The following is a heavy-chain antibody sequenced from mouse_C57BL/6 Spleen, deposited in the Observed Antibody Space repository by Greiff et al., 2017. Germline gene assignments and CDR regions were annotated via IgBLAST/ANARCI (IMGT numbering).Heavy chain of an antibody. CDR2: IRNKANNHAT. J-gene: IGHJ3*01. CDR3: TRRYGSRGAWFAY. Sequence: EVKLVESGGGLVQPGGSMKLSCAASGFTFSDAWMDWVRQSPEKGLEWVAEIRNKANNHATYYAESVKGRFTISRDDSKSSVYLQMNSLRAEDTGIYYCTRRYGSRGAWFAYWGQGTLVTVSA. D-gene: IGHD1-1*01. V-gene: IGHV6-6*01. CDR1: GFTFSDAW.